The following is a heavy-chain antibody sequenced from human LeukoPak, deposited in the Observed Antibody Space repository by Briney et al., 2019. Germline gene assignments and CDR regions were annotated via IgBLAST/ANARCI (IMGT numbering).Heavy chain of an antibody. CDR2: ISGSGGRT. D-gene: IGHD3-16*01. CDR1: GFTFSNYA. Sequence: PGGSLRLSCAASGFTFSNYAMSWVRQAPGKGLEWVSAISGSGGRTYYADSVKGRFTISRDNSRNTLYLQMNSLRDEDTAVYYCTKVDDGIISYGYFDYWGQGTLATVSS. J-gene: IGHJ4*02. V-gene: IGHV3-23*01. CDR3: TKVDDGIISYGYFDY.